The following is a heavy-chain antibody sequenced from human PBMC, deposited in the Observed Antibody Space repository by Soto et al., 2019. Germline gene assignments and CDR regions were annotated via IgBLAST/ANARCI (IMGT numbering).Heavy chain of an antibody. Sequence: GGSLRLSCVGSGFDVTTNCMRWVRQAPGKGLECVSIVCTGGATHYADSVKGRFTISRDSSKNTVHLQMNNVRAEDTAVYYCVRDKRTISGTFPGYWGQGAQVTVSS. CDR3: VRDKRTISGTFPGY. CDR1: GFDVTTNC. CDR2: VCTGGAT. J-gene: IGHJ4*02. D-gene: IGHD1-1*01. V-gene: IGHV3-53*01.